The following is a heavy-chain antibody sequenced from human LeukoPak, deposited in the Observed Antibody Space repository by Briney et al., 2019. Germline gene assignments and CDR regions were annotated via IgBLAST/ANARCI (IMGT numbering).Heavy chain of an antibody. J-gene: IGHJ3*02. Sequence: GGSLRLSCAASGFTFRSYGMHWVRQAPGKGLEWVAVIWYDGSNKYYADSVKGRFTISRDNSKNTLYLQMNSLRAEDTAVYYCAKEGGTDDAFDIWGQGTMVTVSS. CDR3: AKEGGTDDAFDI. CDR1: GFTFRSYG. CDR2: IWYDGSNK. D-gene: IGHD2-15*01. V-gene: IGHV3-33*06.